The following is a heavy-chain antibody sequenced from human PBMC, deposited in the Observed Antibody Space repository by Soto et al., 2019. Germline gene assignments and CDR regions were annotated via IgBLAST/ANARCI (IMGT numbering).Heavy chain of an antibody. D-gene: IGHD1-26*01. CDR3: AREVGAPSGWLDP. Sequence: EVQLSESGGDLRQPGGSLRLSCAASGFTFTNYAMTWVRQTPGKGLEWVSGISASGGLKYYADSVRGRFTVSRDNSKNILYLQMDNLRDEDTALYYCAREVGAPSGWLDPWGQGTQVTVYS. V-gene: IGHV3-23*01. J-gene: IGHJ5*02. CDR2: ISASGGLK. CDR1: GFTFTNYA.